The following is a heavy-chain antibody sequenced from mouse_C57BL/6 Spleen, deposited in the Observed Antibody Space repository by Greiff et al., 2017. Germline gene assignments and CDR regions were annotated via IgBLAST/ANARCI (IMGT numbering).Heavy chain of an antibody. V-gene: IGHV1-82*01. CDR1: GYAFSSSW. CDR3: ARVYMGAMDY. CDR2: IYPGDGDT. D-gene: IGHD1-1*02. Sequence: QVQLKQSGPELVKPGASVKISCKASGYAFSSSWMNWVKQRPGKGLEWIGRIYPGDGDTNYNGKFKGKATLTADKSSSTAYMQLSSLTSEDSAVYYSARVYMGAMDYWGQGTSVTVSS. J-gene: IGHJ4*01.